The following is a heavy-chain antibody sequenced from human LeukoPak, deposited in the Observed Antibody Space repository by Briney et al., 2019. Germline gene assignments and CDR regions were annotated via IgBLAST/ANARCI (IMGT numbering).Heavy chain of an antibody. CDR3: VRGGWELDY. D-gene: IGHD1-1*01. V-gene: IGHV3-7*01. J-gene: IGHJ4*02. CDR1: GSSVRDFW. Sequence: HTGGSLRLSCAASGSSVRDFWMAWVRQAPGKGLEWVAHIKEDRTADYYVDSVKGRFSISKDDGKNSLHLQMNSLGVEDTAVYYCVRGGWELDYWGQGTLVTVSS. CDR2: IKEDRTAD.